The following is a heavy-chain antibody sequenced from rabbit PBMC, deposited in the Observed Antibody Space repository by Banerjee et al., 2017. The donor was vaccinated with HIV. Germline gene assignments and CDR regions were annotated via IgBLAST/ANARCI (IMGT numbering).Heavy chain of an antibody. Sequence: QQQLEESGGGLVKPGGTLTLTCTASGFDLSSYYDMCWVRQAPGKGLEWIACIYAGTGGDTWYASWVNGRFTISKTSSTTVTLKMTSLTAADTATYFCARDKRYYYGMDLWGPGTLVTVS. CDR3: ARDKRYYYGMDL. J-gene: IGHJ6*01. CDR1: GFDLSSYYD. CDR2: IYAGTGGDT. V-gene: IGHV1S45*01.